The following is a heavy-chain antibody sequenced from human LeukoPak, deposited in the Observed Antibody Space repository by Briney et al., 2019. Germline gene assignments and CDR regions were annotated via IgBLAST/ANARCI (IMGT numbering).Heavy chain of an antibody. D-gene: IGHD2-21*01. CDR2: IYYSGST. Sequence: SETLSLTCTASGGPVSSGSYYWSWIRQPPGKGLEWIGYIYYSGSTNYNPSLKSRVTISVDTSKNQFSLKLSSVTAADTAVYYCAAGVVPPYYFDYWGQGTLVTVSS. J-gene: IGHJ4*02. CDR1: GGPVSSGSYY. V-gene: IGHV4-61*01. CDR3: AAGVVPPYYFDY.